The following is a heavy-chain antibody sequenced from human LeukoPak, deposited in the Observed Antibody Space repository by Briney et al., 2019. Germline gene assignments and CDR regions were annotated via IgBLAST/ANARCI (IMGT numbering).Heavy chain of an antibody. V-gene: IGHV3-9*01. D-gene: IGHD6-6*01. CDR2: ISWNSGSI. Sequence: GGSLRLSCAASGFTFDDYAMHWVRQAPGKGLEWVSGISWNSGSIGYADSVKGRFTISRDNAKNSLYLQMNSLRAEDTALYYCAKAIEVSSSSGYFQHWGQGTLVTVSS. CDR3: AKAIEVSSSSGYFQH. CDR1: GFTFDDYA. J-gene: IGHJ1*01.